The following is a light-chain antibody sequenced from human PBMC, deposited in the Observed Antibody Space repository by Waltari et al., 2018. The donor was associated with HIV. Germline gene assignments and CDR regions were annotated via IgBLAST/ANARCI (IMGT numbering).Light chain of an antibody. CDR1: SSTIGAGYN. V-gene: IGLV1-40*01. J-gene: IGLJ3*02. CDR2: GNS. CDR3: QSYDRSLSGWV. Sequence: QSVLTQPPSVSGAPGQRVTISCTGSSSTIGAGYNVHWYQQVPGTAPKLLIYGNSNRPSGVPDRFSGSKSGTSASLAITGLQAEDEADYYCQSYDRSLSGWVFGGGTKLTVL.